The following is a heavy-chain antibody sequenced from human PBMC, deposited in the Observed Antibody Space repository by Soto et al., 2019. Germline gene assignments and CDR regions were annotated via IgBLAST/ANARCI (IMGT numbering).Heavy chain of an antibody. V-gene: IGHV1-69*01. Sequence: QVQLVQSGAEVKKTGSSVKVSCKASGGTFSIYGFSWVRQAPGQGPEWIGGIIPILTTPNYAQKFHGRVTIVADESTTTVYMELSSLKSEDTAVYYCATSVGIAPTGEDGMDVWGQGTSVIVSS. CDR1: GGTFSIYG. CDR3: ATSVGIAPTGEDGMDV. D-gene: IGHD2-8*02. J-gene: IGHJ6*02. CDR2: IIPILTTP.